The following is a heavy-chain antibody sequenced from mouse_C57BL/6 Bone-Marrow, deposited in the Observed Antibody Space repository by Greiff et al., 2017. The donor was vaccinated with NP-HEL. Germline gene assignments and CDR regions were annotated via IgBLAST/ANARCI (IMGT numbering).Heavy chain of an antibody. CDR3: GTNGDYAMDD. CDR2: IYPGGGDT. Sequence: VQLQQSGAELVKPGASVKISCKASGYTFSSYWMNWVKQRPGQGLEWIGQIYPGGGDTNYNGKFKGKATLTADKSSSTAYMQLSSLTSEDSAVFLSGTNGDYAMDDWGKGTSVTVSS. V-gene: IGHV1-80*01. J-gene: IGHJ4*01. CDR1: GYTFSSYW.